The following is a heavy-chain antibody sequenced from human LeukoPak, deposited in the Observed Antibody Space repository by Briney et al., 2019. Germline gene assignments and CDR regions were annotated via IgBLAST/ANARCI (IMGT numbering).Heavy chain of an antibody. CDR3: AKDMDGGWFFDS. Sequence: PGGSLRLSCASSGFTFSSYAMSWVRQRPGRRLQWVSAIGGSGGPTYYTDSVKGRFTISRDNSRNTLYLHITSLRAEDTALYYCAKDMDGGWFFDSWGQGTLVTVSS. J-gene: IGHJ4*02. CDR2: IGGSGGPT. CDR1: GFTFSSYA. V-gene: IGHV3-23*01. D-gene: IGHD6-19*01.